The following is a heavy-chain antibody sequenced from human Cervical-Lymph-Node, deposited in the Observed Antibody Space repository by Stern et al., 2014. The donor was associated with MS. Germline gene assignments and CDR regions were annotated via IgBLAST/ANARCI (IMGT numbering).Heavy chain of an antibody. CDR1: GASIDSSNW. Sequence: QVQLQESGPGLVKPSGTLSLTCAVSGASIDSSNWWSWVRQPPGKGLEWIGEIYLNGNTNYNPSLKSRITMSVDKSKNQFSLNLRSVTAADTAVYYCARDTGSWYNTFDYWGQGALVTVSS. D-gene: IGHD6-13*01. CDR3: ARDTGSWYNTFDY. J-gene: IGHJ4*02. V-gene: IGHV4-4*02. CDR2: IYLNGNT.